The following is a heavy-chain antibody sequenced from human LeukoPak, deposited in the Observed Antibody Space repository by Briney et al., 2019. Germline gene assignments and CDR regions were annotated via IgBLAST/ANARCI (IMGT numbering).Heavy chain of an antibody. CDR2: IYSGGST. D-gene: IGHD4-17*01. CDR1: GFTVSSNY. CDR3: ARDPYGDPETTDY. V-gene: IGHV3-53*01. J-gene: IGHJ4*02. Sequence: GGSLRLSCAASGFTVSSNYMSWVRQAPGKGLEWVSVIYSGGSTYYADSVKGRFTISRDNSKNTLYLQMNSLRAEDTAVYYCARDPYGDPETTDYWGQGTLVTVSS.